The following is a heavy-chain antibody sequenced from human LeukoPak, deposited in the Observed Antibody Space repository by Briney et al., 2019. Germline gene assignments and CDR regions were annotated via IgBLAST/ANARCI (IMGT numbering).Heavy chain of an antibody. J-gene: IGHJ6*03. D-gene: IGHD7-27*01. Sequence: GGSLRLSCAASGFTFSSYAMSWVRQAPGKGREGVGFIRSEAYGVTTEYAASVKGRFTISRDDSKSIAYLQMNSLKTEDTAVYYCTRGRDWGYYYYYMDVWGKGTTVTVSS. CDR2: IRSEAYGVTT. CDR1: GFTFSSYA. V-gene: IGHV3-49*04. CDR3: TRGRDWGYYYYYMDV.